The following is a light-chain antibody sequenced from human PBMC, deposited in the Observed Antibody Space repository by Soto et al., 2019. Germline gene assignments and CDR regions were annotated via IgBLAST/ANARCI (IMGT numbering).Light chain of an antibody. V-gene: IGLV1-40*01. CDR3: QSHDSSLNGDVV. J-gene: IGLJ2*01. Sequence: QSVLTQPPSVSGAPGQRVTISCTGSSSNIGAGYDVHWYQQLPGTAPKLLIYGNSNRPSGVPDRFSGSKSGTSASLAITGLQAEDEAEYYCQSHDSSLNGDVVFGGGTKVTVL. CDR1: SSNIGAGYD. CDR2: GNS.